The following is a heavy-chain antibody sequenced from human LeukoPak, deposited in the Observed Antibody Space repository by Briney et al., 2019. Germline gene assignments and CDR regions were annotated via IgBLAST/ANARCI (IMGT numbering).Heavy chain of an antibody. CDR1: GDSISNRNC. Sequence: PSETLSLTCTVSGDSISNRNCWTWVRQPPGKGLEWIGEIYHNGATNYKPSLKSRVTMFLDKSKNQFSLKLNSVTAADTAVYYCARSRSGYSYDHAAFEIWGQGTMVTVSS. V-gene: IGHV4-4*02. CDR3: ARSRSGYSYDHAAFEI. J-gene: IGHJ3*02. D-gene: IGHD5-18*01. CDR2: IYHNGAT.